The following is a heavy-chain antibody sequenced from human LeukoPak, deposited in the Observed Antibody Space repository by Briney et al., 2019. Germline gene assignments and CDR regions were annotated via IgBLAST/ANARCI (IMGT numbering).Heavy chain of an antibody. J-gene: IGHJ4*02. CDR3: AKGHYYNILTGYSVRRGLDY. D-gene: IGHD3-9*01. CDR1: GFTFSTYG. CDR2: IRYDGSNK. Sequence: GGSLRLSCAASGFTFSTYGMHWVRQAPGKGLEWVAFIRYDGSNKYHADSVKGRFTISRDNSKNTLYLQMNSLRAEDTAVYYCAKGHYYNILTGYSVRRGLDYWGQGTLVTVSS. V-gene: IGHV3-30*02.